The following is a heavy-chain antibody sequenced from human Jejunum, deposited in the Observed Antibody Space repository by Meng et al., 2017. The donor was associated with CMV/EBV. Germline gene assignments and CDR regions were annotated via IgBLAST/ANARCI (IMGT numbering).Heavy chain of an antibody. V-gene: IGHV5-51*01. Sequence: TNYGIGWVRQMAGKGPEWMGIIYPADSDTRYSTAFQGQVTISADKSISTAFLQWSSLKASDTAMYYCARGAGRITVFGVVMSWFDPWGQGTLVTVSS. D-gene: IGHD3-3*01. CDR3: ARGAGRITVFGVVMSWFDP. CDR1: TNYG. CDR2: IYPADSDT. J-gene: IGHJ5*02.